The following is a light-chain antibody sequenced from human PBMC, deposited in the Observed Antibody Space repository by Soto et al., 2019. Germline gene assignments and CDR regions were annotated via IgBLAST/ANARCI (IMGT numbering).Light chain of an antibody. J-gene: IGKJ1*01. V-gene: IGKV3-20*01. CDR2: GEE. Sequence: EIVLTQSPGTLSLSPGERATLSCRASQSVSSSYLAWYQQKPGQAPRLRREGEERRAKGRKDRFSGSGSGTDFTLKRRRREKEDVEGYYCQQYGSSPGTFGQGTKVDIK. CDR3: QQYGSSPGT. CDR1: QSVSSSY.